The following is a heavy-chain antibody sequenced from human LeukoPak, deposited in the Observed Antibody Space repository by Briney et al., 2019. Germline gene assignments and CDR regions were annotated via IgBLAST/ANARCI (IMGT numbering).Heavy chain of an antibody. D-gene: IGHD2-2*01. CDR3: VSFYETY. CDR1: GFTFSSYA. CDR2: ISYDGSKK. V-gene: IGHV3-30*03. Sequence: GGSLRLSCAASGFTFSSYAMSWVRQAPGKGLEWVAVISYDGSKKYHADSVRGRFTISKDNAKNTVYLQMNNLRAEDTAVYYCVSFYETYWGRGTLVTVSS. J-gene: IGHJ4*02.